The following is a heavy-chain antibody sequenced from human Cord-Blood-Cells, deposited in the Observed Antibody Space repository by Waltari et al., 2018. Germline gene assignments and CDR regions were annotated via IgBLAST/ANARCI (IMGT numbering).Heavy chain of an antibody. V-gene: IGHV1-46*01. Sequence: QVQLVQSGAEVKKPGASVKVSCKASGYTFTSYYMHWVRQAPGQGLEWMGIINPSGGSTSYAQKCQGSVTMTRDTSTSTVYIELSSLRSEDTAVYYCAREENWNYLYYYFDYWGQGTLVTVSS. D-gene: IGHD1-7*01. CDR1: GYTFTSYY. J-gene: IGHJ4*02. CDR3: AREENWNYLYYYFDY. CDR2: INPSGGST.